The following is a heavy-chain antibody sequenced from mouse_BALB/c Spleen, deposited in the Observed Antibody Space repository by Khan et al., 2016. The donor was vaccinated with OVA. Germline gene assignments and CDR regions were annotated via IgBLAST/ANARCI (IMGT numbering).Heavy chain of an antibody. CDR1: GYTFINYW. J-gene: IGHJ2*01. Sequence: LEESGAELAKPGASVKMSCKASGYTFINYWILWVKQRPGQGLEWIGYINPSTGYTEYNKNFKDKATLTADKSSSTAYMQLSSLTSEDSAVYYCARRGLRWDFDYWGQGTTLTVSS. CDR2: INPSTGYT. CDR3: ARRGLRWDFDY. V-gene: IGHV1-7*01. D-gene: IGHD1-1*01.